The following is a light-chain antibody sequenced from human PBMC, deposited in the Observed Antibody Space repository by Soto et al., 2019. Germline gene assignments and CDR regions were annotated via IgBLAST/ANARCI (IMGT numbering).Light chain of an antibody. Sequence: DIQMTQSPSTLSASVGDRVTITCRASQNINNWLAWYQQKPGKAPKLLIYRASSLENGVPSRFSGRGSGTDFIFTITSLQPDDFATYCCQQYSSGSTFGQGTKVEIK. CDR2: RAS. CDR3: QQYSSGST. J-gene: IGKJ1*01. V-gene: IGKV1-5*03. CDR1: QNINNW.